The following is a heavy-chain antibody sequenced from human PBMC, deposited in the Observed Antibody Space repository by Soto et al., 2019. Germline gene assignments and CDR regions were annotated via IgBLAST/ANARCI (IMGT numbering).Heavy chain of an antibody. CDR2: ISYDGSNK. J-gene: IGHJ6*02. CDR3: ARSYVSSPYYYYGMDV. D-gene: IGHD3-16*01. Sequence: SLRLCCAASGFTFSSYAMHWVRQAPGKGLEWVAVISYDGSNKYYADSVKGRFTISRDNSKNTLYLQMNSLRAEDTAVYYCARSYVSSPYYYYGMDVWGQGTTVTVSS. CDR1: GFTFSSYA. V-gene: IGHV3-30-3*01.